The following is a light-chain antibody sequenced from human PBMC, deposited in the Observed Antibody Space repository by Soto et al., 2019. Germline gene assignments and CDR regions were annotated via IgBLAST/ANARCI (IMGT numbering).Light chain of an antibody. Sequence: QSAPTQPASVSGSPGQSITTSCTGTSSDVGGYNYVSWYQQHPGKAPKLMIYDVSNRPSGVSNRFSGSKSGNTASLTISGLQAEDEADYYCSSYTSSSTLMVFGGGTKLTVL. CDR2: DVS. V-gene: IGLV2-14*01. J-gene: IGLJ2*01. CDR3: SSYTSSSTLMV. CDR1: SSDVGGYNY.